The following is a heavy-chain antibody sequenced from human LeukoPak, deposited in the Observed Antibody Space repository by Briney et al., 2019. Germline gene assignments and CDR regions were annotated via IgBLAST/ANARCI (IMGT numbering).Heavy chain of an antibody. Sequence: ASVKVSCKVSGYTLTELSMHWVRQAPGKGLEWMGGFDPEDGVTIYAQKFQGRVTMTEDTSTDTAYMELSSLRSEDTAVYYCAARIAAPYYFDYWGQGTLVTVSS. CDR2: FDPEDGVT. V-gene: IGHV1-24*01. J-gene: IGHJ4*02. CDR1: GYTLTELS. CDR3: AARIAAPYYFDY. D-gene: IGHD6-13*01.